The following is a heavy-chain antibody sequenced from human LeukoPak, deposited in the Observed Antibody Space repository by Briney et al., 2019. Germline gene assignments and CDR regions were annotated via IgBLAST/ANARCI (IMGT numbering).Heavy chain of an antibody. Sequence: GGSLRLSRAASGFTFSSYAMHWVRQAPDKGLEWVAVISYDGSNKYYADSVKGRFTISRDNSKNTLYLQMNSLRAEDTAVYYCARGPNGSGSPYYFDYWGQGTLVTVSS. CDR3: ARGPNGSGSPYYFDY. CDR1: GFTFSSYA. J-gene: IGHJ4*02. V-gene: IGHV3-30*04. CDR2: ISYDGSNK. D-gene: IGHD3-10*01.